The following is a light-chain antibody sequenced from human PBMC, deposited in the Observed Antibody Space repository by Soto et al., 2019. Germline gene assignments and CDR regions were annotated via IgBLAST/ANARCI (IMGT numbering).Light chain of an antibody. Sequence: QSALTKPPSASGSPGQSVTISCTGTSSDVGGHNSVSWYQQHPGKAPKLMIYEVNKRPSGVPDRFSGSKSGNTASLTVSGLQAEDEADYYCSSYADSSNLVFGGGTKLTVL. CDR3: SSYADSSNLV. CDR1: SSDVGGHNS. CDR2: EVN. V-gene: IGLV2-8*01. J-gene: IGLJ3*02.